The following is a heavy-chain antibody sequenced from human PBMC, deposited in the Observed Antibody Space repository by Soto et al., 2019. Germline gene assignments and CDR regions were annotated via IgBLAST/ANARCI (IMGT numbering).Heavy chain of an antibody. CDR2: ISYDGSNK. CDR1: GFTFSSYG. J-gene: IGHJ6*03. Sequence: GGSLRLSCAASGFTFSSYGMHWVRQAPGKGLEWVAVISYDGSNKYYADSVKGRFTISRDNSKNTLYLQMNSLRAEDTAVYYCAKEPVDTAMVNYYYYMDVWGKGTTVTVSS. V-gene: IGHV3-30*18. CDR3: AKEPVDTAMVNYYYYMDV. D-gene: IGHD5-18*01.